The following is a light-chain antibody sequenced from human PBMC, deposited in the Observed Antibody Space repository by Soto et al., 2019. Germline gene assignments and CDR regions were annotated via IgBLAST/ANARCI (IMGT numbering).Light chain of an antibody. CDR3: QQLYSYPPWT. V-gene: IGKV1-9*01. Sequence: DIQLTQSPSFLSASVGDRVTITCRASQGIRNYLAWYQQKPGKAPKLLIYAASTLQSGVPSRFSGSGSGTEFTLTIRSLQPEDFATYYCQQLYSYPPWTFGQGTRVEI. CDR1: QGIRNY. J-gene: IGKJ1*01. CDR2: AAS.